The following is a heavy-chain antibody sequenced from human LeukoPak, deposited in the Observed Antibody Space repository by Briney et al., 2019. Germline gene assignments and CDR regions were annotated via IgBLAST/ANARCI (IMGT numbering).Heavy chain of an antibody. CDR2: ISGSGGTV. D-gene: IGHD1-14*01. J-gene: IGHJ3*02. V-gene: IGHV3-11*01. CDR1: GFTFSDYY. Sequence: PGGSLRLSCAASGFTFSDYYMSWVRQAPGKGLEWVSYISGSGGTVSYADSVKGRFSISRDNAKNPLFLRMNSLRAEDTGVYYCTRDRGIALDMWGQGTMVAVSS. CDR3: TRDRGIALDM.